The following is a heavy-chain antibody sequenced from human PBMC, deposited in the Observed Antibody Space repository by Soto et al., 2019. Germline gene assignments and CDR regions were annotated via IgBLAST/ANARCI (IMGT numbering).Heavy chain of an antibody. CDR2: NYYSGSN. CDR1: GGSISSSYY. J-gene: IGHJ4*02. V-gene: IGHV4-39*01. Sequence: QLQLQESGPGLVKPSETLSLTCTVSGGSISSSYYWGWIRQPPGKGLGWIGSNYYSGSNYYNPSHKSRVTISVDTSKNQFSLTLSSVTAADTAVYYCATITATTIHTDYWGQGTLVTVSS. CDR3: ATITATTIHTDY. D-gene: IGHD6-25*01.